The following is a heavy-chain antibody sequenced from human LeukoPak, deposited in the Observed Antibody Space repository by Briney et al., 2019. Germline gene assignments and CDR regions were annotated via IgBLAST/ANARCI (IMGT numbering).Heavy chain of an antibody. D-gene: IGHD1-7*01. J-gene: IGHJ5*02. CDR1: GYTFTSYG. CDR3: ARGRTRTREKKGWFDP. V-gene: IGHV1-8*03. Sequence: GASVKVSCKASGYTFTSYGISWVRQATGQGLEWMGWMNPNSGNTGYAQKFQGRVTITRNTSISTAYMELSSLRSEDTAVYYCARGRTRTREKKGWFDPWGQGTLVTVSS. CDR2: MNPNSGNT.